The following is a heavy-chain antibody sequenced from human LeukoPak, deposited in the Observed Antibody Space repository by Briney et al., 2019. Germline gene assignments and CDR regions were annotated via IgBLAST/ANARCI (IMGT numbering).Heavy chain of an antibody. CDR1: GFTFSSYA. Sequence: GGSLRLSCAASGFTFSSYAMHWVRQAPGKGLEYVSAISSNGGSTYYADSVKGRFTISRDNSKNTLYLQMSSLRAEDTAVYYCWGSGGYLGDDAFDIWGQGTMVTVSS. J-gene: IGHJ3*02. CDR3: WGSGGYLGDDAFDI. D-gene: IGHD1-26*01. V-gene: IGHV3-64D*06. CDR2: ISSNGGST.